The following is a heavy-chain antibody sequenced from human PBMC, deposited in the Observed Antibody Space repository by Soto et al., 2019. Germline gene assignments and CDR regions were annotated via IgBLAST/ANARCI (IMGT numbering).Heavy chain of an antibody. Sequence: QVQLVESGGGVVQPGRSLRLSCAASGFTFSSYGMHWVRQAPGKGLEWVAVISYDGSNKYYADSVKGRFTISRDNSKNTLYLQMYSLRAEGTAVYYCAKDSRRGFSGQLVFGDFDYWGQGTLVTVSS. D-gene: IGHD6-13*01. CDR1: GFTFSSYG. CDR2: ISYDGSNK. V-gene: IGHV3-30*18. J-gene: IGHJ4*02. CDR3: AKDSRRGFSGQLVFGDFDY.